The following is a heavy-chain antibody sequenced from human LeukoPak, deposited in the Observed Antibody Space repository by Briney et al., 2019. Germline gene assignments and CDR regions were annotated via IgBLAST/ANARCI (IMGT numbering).Heavy chain of an antibody. CDR3: ASLFLCYGCSSSSHSFNI. CDR2: INSDGSRT. J-gene: IGHJ3*02. CDR1: GFTFSSYW. D-gene: IGHD6-6*01. V-gene: IGHV3-74*01. Sequence: GGSLRLSREASGFTFSSYWMHWVRQAPGKGLVWVSRINSDGSRTTYADSVKGRFTFSRDNAKNTLYLQMNSLRAEDTAVYYCASLFLCYGCSSSSHSFNIWGQGTMVTVSS.